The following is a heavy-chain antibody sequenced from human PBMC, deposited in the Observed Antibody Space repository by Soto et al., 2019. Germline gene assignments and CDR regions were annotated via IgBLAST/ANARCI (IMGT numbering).Heavy chain of an antibody. CDR1: GFTFSSYG. V-gene: IGHV3-33*01. D-gene: IGHD3-16*01. CDR3: ARDLGIMITFGGVTEFDP. J-gene: IGHJ5*02. CDR2: IWYDGSNK. Sequence: QVQLVESGGGVVQPGRSLRLSCAASGFTFSSYGMHWVRQAPGKGLEWVAVIWYDGSNKYYADSVKGRFTISRDNSKNPLYLQMNSLRAEDTAVYYCARDLGIMITFGGVTEFDPWGQGTLVTVSS.